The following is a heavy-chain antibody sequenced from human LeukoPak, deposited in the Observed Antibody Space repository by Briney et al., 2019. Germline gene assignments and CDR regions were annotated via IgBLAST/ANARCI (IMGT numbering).Heavy chain of an antibody. J-gene: IGHJ4*02. CDR3: ARDQHIVVVTAIPHFDY. V-gene: IGHV3-30*02. D-gene: IGHD2-21*02. Sequence: GGSLRLSCVASGFTFSSNGMHWVRQAPGRGLEWVTFIQYDGSKKYYADSVKGRFTISRDNSKNTLYLEMNSLRAEDTAVYYCARDQHIVVVTAIPHFDYWGQGTLVTVSS. CDR1: GFTFSSNG. CDR2: IQYDGSKK.